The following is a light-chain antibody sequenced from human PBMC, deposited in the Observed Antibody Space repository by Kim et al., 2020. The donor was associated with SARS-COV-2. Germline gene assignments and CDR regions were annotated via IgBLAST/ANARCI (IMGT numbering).Light chain of an antibody. CDR3: QQYYSYPPT. CDR2: AAS. Sequence: AIRMTQSPSSFSASTGDRVTITCRASQGISSYLAWYQQKPVKAPKLLIYAASTLQSGVPSRFSGSGSGTDFTLTISCLQSEDFATYYCQQYYSYPPTFGGGTKVDIK. CDR1: QGISSY. J-gene: IGKJ4*01. V-gene: IGKV1-8*01.